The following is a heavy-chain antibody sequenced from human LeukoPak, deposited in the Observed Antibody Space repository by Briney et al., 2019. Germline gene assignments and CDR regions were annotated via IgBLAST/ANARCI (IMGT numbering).Heavy chain of an antibody. D-gene: IGHD3-16*01. V-gene: IGHV3-15*01. J-gene: IGHJ4*02. CDR2: IKSNTDGGTA. CDR1: GFIFSSYS. CDR3: AYTYVDY. Sequence: GGSLRLSCAASGFIFSSYSMNWVRQRPGKGLEWVGRIKSNTDGGTAEYAAPVRGRFTISRDDSKNTLYLQMNSLRTDDSAIYYCAYTYVDYWGQGTLVAVSS.